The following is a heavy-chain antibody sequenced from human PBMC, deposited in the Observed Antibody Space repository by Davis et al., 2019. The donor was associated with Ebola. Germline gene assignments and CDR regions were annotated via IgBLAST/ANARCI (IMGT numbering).Heavy chain of an antibody. CDR1: GYTFTSYD. J-gene: IGHJ4*02. V-gene: IGHV1-69*04. D-gene: IGHD5-24*01. CDR2: IIPILGIA. CDR3: ARDLGMATITEDY. Sequence: AASVKVSCKASGYTFTSYDINWVRQAPGQGLEWMGRIIPILGIANYAQKFQGRVTITADKSTSTAYMELSSLRSEDTAVYYCARDLGMATITEDYWGQGTLVTVSS.